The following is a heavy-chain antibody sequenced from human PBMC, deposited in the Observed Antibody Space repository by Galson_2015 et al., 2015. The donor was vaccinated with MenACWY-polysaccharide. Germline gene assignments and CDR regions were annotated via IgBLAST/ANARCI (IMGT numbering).Heavy chain of an antibody. J-gene: IGHJ3*01. Sequence: SLRLSCAASGFTFSSYAMSWVRQAPGKGLEWVSAIGGSGGRTYYADSVKGRFTISRDNSKNTLHLQMNSLRAEDTAVYYCAREGSRIVFHAVDAWGQGTMVIVSS. D-gene: IGHD3-10*02. CDR1: GFTFSSYA. CDR2: IGGSGGRT. V-gene: IGHV3-23*01. CDR3: AREGSRIVFHAVDA.